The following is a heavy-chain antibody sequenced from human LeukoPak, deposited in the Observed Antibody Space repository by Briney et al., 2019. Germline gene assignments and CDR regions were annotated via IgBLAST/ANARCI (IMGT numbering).Heavy chain of an antibody. D-gene: IGHD1-26*01. J-gene: IGHJ5*02. Sequence: ASVSVSWKASGGTFSSYAISWVRQAPGQGLEWMGGIIPIFGTANYAQKFQGRVTITADESTSTAYMELSSLRSEDTAVYYCARAGRGYPNWFDPWGQGTLVTVSS. CDR3: ARAGRGYPNWFDP. CDR2: IIPIFGTA. V-gene: IGHV1-69*13. CDR1: GGTFSSYA.